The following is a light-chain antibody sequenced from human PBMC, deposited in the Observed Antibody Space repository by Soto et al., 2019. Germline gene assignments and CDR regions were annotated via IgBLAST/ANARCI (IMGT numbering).Light chain of an antibody. J-gene: IGKJ5*01. V-gene: IGKV1-12*01. Sequence: DLQMTQSPSSVSASVGDRVTITCRASEGISNWLAWYQQKPGKAPKLLIYAASSLQSGVPSRFSGSGSGTDFTLTITSLQPEDFATYYCQQANSFLITFGQGTRLEIK. CDR2: AAS. CDR1: EGISNW. CDR3: QQANSFLIT.